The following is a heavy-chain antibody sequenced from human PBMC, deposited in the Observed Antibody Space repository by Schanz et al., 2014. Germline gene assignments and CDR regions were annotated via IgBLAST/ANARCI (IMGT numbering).Heavy chain of an antibody. J-gene: IGHJ3*01. Sequence: EVQLVESGGGLAQPGGSLRLSCAASGITFSGYSMNWVRQAPGKGLEWVSYISGSSSTKYYADSVKGRFTTSRDNGKKSLYLQRNSRRAEETAVYFCARDYESDLSSPRHDAFDVWGQGTVVTVSS. D-gene: IGHD3-22*01. CDR1: GITFSGYS. V-gene: IGHV3-48*01. CDR2: ISGSSSTK. CDR3: ARDYESDLSSPRHDAFDV.